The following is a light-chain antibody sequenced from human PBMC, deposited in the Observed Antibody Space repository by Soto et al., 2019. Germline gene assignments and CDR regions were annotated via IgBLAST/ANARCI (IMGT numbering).Light chain of an antibody. CDR3: QQYHNWPPIT. Sequence: EIVLTQSPATLSVSPGERATLSCRASQSVSWNLAWYQQKPGQAPRLLIYAASTRATGIPARFSGSGSETEFTLTISSRQSEDFAVYYCQQYHNWPPITFGQGTRLEIK. CDR1: QSVSWN. CDR2: AAS. V-gene: IGKV3-15*01. J-gene: IGKJ5*01.